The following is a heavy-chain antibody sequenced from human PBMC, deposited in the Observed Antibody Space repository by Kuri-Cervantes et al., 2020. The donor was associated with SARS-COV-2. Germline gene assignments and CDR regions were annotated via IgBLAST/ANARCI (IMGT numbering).Heavy chain of an antibody. V-gene: IGHV1-18*01. Sequence: ASVKVSCKASGYTFTSYGISWVRQAPGQGLEWMGWISAYNGNTNYAQKLQGRVTMTTDTSTSTAYMELRSLRSDVTAVYYCARDSGSRLLWFGELWLDYWGQGTLVTVSS. CDR3: ARDSGSRLLWFGELWLDY. CDR1: GYTFTSYG. J-gene: IGHJ4*02. D-gene: IGHD3-10*01. CDR2: ISAYNGNT.